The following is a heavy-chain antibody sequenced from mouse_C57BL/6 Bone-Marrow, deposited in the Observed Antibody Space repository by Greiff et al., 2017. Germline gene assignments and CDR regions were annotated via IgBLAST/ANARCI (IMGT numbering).Heavy chain of an antibody. Sequence: VQLQQSGPELVKPGASVKMSCKASGYTFTDYNMHWVKQSHGKSLEWIGYINPNNGGTSYNQKFKGKATLTVNKSSSTAYMELRSLTSEDSAVYYCARDYYGSSLFDYWGQGTTLTVSS. CDR2: INPNNGGT. J-gene: IGHJ2*01. D-gene: IGHD1-1*01. CDR3: ARDYYGSSLFDY. CDR1: GYTFTDYN. V-gene: IGHV1-22*01.